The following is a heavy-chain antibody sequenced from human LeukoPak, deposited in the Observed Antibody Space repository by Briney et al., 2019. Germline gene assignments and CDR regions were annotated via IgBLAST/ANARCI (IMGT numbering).Heavy chain of an antibody. Sequence: PSETLSLTCAVYGVSFSGYYWSWLRQPPGKGLEWFGEINHSGSTNYNPSLKSRVTISVDTSKNQFSLKLSSVTAADTAVYYCARDPKRMDVRWFDPWGQGTLVTVSS. J-gene: IGHJ5*02. CDR3: ARDPKRMDVRWFDP. CDR1: GVSFSGYY. D-gene: IGHD3-10*02. V-gene: IGHV4-34*01. CDR2: INHSGST.